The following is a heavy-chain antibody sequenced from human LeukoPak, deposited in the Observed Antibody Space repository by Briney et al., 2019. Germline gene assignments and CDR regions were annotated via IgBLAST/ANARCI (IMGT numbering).Heavy chain of an antibody. CDR1: GGSISSYY. D-gene: IGHD4-17*01. J-gene: IGHJ5*02. CDR2: INHSGST. CDR3: ASRPHTVTTGTNNWFDP. V-gene: IGHV4-34*01. Sequence: SETLSLTCTVSGGSISSYYWSWIRQPPGKGLEWIGEINHSGSTNYNPSLKSRVTISVDTSKNQFSLKLSSVTAADTAVYYCASRPHTVTTGTNNWFDPWGQGTLVTVSS.